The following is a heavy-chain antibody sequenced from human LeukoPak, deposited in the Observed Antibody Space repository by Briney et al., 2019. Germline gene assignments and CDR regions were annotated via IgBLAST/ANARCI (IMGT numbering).Heavy chain of an antibody. CDR1: GGSISSYY. D-gene: IGHD3-22*01. V-gene: IGHV4-59*08. CDR3: ARHTPDGSSGYKRAFDI. J-gene: IGHJ3*02. CDR2: IYYSGST. Sequence: PSETLSLTCTVSGGSISSYYWSWLRQPPGKGLEWIGYIYYSGSTNYNPSLKSRVTISVDTSKNQFSLKLSSVTAADTAVYYCARHTPDGSSGYKRAFDIWGQGTMVTVSS.